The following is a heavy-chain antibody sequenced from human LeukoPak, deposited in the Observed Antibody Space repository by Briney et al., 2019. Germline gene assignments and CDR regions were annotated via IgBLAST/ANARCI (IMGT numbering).Heavy chain of an antibody. V-gene: IGHV1-46*01. J-gene: IGHJ6*02. CDR1: GYTFTSYY. CDR3: ARDQRYCSSTSCYKYYYYGMDV. D-gene: IGHD2-2*01. CDR2: INPSGGST. Sequence: ASVKVSCKASGYTFTSYYMHWVRQAPGQGLEWMGIINPSGGSTSYAQKFQGRVTMTRDTSTSTVYMELSSLRSEDTAVCYCARDQRYCSSTSCYKYYYYGMDVWGQGTTVTVSS.